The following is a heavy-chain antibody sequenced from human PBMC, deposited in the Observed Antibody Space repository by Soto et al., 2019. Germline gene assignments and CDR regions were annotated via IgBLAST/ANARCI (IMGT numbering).Heavy chain of an antibody. Sequence: PGGSLRLSCTASGFSFTYFAMTWVRQAPGKGLEWVSVITGSGGTTYYADSVKGRFTISRDNSKNTLYLQMSSLRAEDTAVYYCAKSIYGSDSYSTNDYWGQGTLVTVSS. V-gene: IGHV3-23*01. CDR2: ITGSGGTT. D-gene: IGHD3-10*01. J-gene: IGHJ4*02. CDR1: GFSFTYFA. CDR3: AKSIYGSDSYSTNDY.